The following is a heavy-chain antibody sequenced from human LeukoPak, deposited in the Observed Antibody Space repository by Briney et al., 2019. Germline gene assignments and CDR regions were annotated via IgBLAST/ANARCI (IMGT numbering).Heavy chain of an antibody. J-gene: IGHJ4*02. Sequence: SQTLSLTCTVSGGSISSGSYYWSWIRQPAGKGLEWIGRIYTSGSTNYNPSLKSRVTISVDTSKNQFSLKLSSVTAADTAVYYCARVRVAGASQFDYWGQGTLVTVSS. CDR2: IYTSGST. V-gene: IGHV4-61*02. CDR3: ARVRVAGASQFDY. D-gene: IGHD2-15*01. CDR1: GGSISSGSYY.